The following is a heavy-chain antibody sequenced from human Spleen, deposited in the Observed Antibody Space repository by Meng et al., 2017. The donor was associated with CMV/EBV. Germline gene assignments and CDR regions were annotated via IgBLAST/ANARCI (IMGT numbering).Heavy chain of an antibody. J-gene: IGHJ6*02. CDR3: ARGRCSSTSCYAYGMDV. CDR2: ISSSSDTI. Sequence: GESLKISCAASGFTFSDYYMNWIRQAPGKGLEWVSYISSSSDTIYYADSVKGRFTIFRDNAKSSLYLQMNSLRAEDTAVYYCARGRCSSTSCYAYGMDVWGQGTTVTVSS. CDR1: GFTFSDYY. D-gene: IGHD2-2*01. V-gene: IGHV3-11*04.